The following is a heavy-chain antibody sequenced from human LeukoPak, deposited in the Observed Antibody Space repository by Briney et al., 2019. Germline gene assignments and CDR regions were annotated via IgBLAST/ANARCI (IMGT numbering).Heavy chain of an antibody. CDR3: ARHGYSSGWYNSGNWFDP. V-gene: IGHV4-31*03. CDR2: INYSGST. CDR1: GGSISSGGYY. Sequence: SETLSLTCTVSGGSISSGGYYWSCIPQHPGKGLEWIGYINYSGSTYYNPSIKSRVTISVGTSKSQSSLKLSSVTAADTAVYYCARHGYSSGWYNSGNWFDPWGQGTLVTVSS. J-gene: IGHJ5*02. D-gene: IGHD6-19*01.